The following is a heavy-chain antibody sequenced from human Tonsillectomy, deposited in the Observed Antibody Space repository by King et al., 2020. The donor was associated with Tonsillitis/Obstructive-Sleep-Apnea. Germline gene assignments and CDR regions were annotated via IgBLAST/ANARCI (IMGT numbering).Heavy chain of an antibody. CDR2: ISSSSSYT. Sequence: VQLVESGGGLVKPGGSLRLSCAASGFSFSDYYVSWIRQAPGKGLEWVSYISSSSSYTDYADSVKGRFTISRDNAKNSLYLQMNSLRAEDTAVYYCASGGREPPRPFDYWGQGTLVTVSS. CDR1: GFSFSDYY. J-gene: IGHJ4*02. V-gene: IGHV3-11*06. D-gene: IGHD3-16*01. CDR3: ASGGREPPRPFDY.